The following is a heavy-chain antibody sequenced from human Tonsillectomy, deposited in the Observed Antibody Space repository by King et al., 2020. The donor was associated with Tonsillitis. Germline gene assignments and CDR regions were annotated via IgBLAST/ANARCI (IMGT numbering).Heavy chain of an antibody. V-gene: IGHV4-59*01. J-gene: IGHJ4*02. CDR1: GGSISSYC. CDR2: MYYSGRT. CDR3: ARGFGITARPFDY. D-gene: IGHD6-6*01. Sequence: QLQESGPGLVKPSETLSLTCTVSGGSISSYCWSWIRQPPGKGLEWVGDMYYSGRTNYNPSLKSRVTISLNTSKNQFSLRLSSVTAADTAVYYCARGFGITARPFDYWGQGTLVTVSS.